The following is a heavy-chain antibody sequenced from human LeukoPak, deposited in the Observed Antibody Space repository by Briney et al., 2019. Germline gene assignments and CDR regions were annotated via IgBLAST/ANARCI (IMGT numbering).Heavy chain of an antibody. V-gene: IGHV3-23*01. CDR2: ISGSGGST. Sequence: GGSLRLSCAASGFTLSWVRQGPGKGLEWVSAISGSGGSTYYADSVKGRFTISRDNSKNTLYLQMNSLRAEDTAVYYCAVYYYDSSGYPYFDYWGQGTLVTVSS. D-gene: IGHD3-22*01. J-gene: IGHJ4*02. CDR1: GFTL. CDR3: AVYYYDSSGYPYFDY.